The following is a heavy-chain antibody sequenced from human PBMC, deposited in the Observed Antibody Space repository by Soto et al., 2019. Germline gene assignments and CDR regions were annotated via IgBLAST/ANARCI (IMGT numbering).Heavy chain of an antibody. CDR2: ISPYNGNT. Sequence: QVQLVQSGAEVKKPGASVKVSCKASGYTFTSYGISWVRQAPGQGLEWMGWISPYNGNTNYAQNLQGRVTMTTDTSTSTAYMELGSLRSDDTAVYYCARDRRYNWNYGWFDPWGQGTLVTVSS. CDR3: ARDRRYNWNYGWFDP. D-gene: IGHD1-7*01. V-gene: IGHV1-18*01. J-gene: IGHJ5*02. CDR1: GYTFTSYG.